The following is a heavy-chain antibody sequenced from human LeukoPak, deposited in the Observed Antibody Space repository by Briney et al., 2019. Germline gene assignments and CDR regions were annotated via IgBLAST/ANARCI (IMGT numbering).Heavy chain of an antibody. CDR1: GGSISSYY. CDR3: ATGFNVPAALDV. Sequence: LETLSLTCTVSGGSISSYYWSWIRQPPGKGLEWIGYIYYSGSTNYNPSLKSRVTISVDTSKNQFSLKLSSVTAADTAVYYCATGFNVPAALDVWGQGTTVTVSS. D-gene: IGHD2-2*01. CDR2: IYYSGST. V-gene: IGHV4-59*01. J-gene: IGHJ6*02.